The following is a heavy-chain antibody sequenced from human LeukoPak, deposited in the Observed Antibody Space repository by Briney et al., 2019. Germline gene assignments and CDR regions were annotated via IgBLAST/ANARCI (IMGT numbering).Heavy chain of an antibody. V-gene: IGHV3-53*05. CDR1: GFTVSSNY. CDR3: AKEVVLNWFDS. D-gene: IGHD2-8*02. J-gene: IGHJ5*01. Sequence: GGSLRLSCAASGFTVSSNYMSWVRQAPGKGLEWVSVIYSGGSTYYADSVKGRFTISRDNSKNTLYLQMNSLRAEDTAVYYCAKEVVLNWFDSWGQGTLVTVSS. CDR2: IYSGGST.